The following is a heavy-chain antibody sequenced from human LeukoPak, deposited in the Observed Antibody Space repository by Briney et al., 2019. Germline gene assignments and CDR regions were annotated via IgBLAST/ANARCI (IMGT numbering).Heavy chain of an antibody. V-gene: IGHV3-48*01. J-gene: IGHJ5*02. CDR1: GFTFSSYS. CDR3: ARSIGYCSSTSCYNWFDP. D-gene: IGHD2-2*01. Sequence: GGSLRLSCAASGFTFSSYSMNWVRQAPGKGLEWVSYISSSSSTIYYADSVKGRSTISRDNAKNSLYLQMNSLRAEDTAVYYCARSIGYCSSTSCYNWFDPWGQGTLVTVSS. CDR2: ISSSSSTI.